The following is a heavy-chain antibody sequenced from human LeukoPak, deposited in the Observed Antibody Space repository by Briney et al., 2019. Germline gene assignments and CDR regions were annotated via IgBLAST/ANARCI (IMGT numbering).Heavy chain of an antibody. CDR3: ARSPLPYSSPTQYYYYYMDV. V-gene: IGHV4-61*02. CDR1: GGSISSGSYY. Sequence: PSQTLSLTCTVSGGSISSGSYYWSWIRQPAGKGLEWIGRIYTSGSTNYNPSLKSRVTISVDTSKNQFSLKLSSVTAADTAVYYCARSPLPYSSPTQYYYYYMDVWGKGTTVTVSS. J-gene: IGHJ6*03. CDR2: IYTSGST. D-gene: IGHD6-13*01.